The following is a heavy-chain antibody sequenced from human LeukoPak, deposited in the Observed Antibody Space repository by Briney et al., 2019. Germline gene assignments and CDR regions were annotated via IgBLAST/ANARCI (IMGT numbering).Heavy chain of an antibody. J-gene: IGHJ6*03. CDR2: IRYDGSNK. Sequence: PGGSLRLSCAASGFTFRSYGMHWVRQAPGTGLGWVTFIRYDGSNKDYTDSVKGRFTISKDNSKNTLYLQMNSLRTEDTAVYYCAKDSYYYYIDVWGNGTTVTVSS. V-gene: IGHV3-30*02. CDR1: GFTFRSYG. CDR3: AKDSYYYYIDV.